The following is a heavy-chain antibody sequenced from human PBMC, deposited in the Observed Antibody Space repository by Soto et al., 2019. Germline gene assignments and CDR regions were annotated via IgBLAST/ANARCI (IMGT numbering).Heavy chain of an antibody. CDR2: MNPNSGNT. V-gene: IGHV1-8*01. CDR1: GYTFTSYD. Sequence: QVQLVQSGAEVKKPGASVKVSCKASGYTFTSYDINWLRQATGQGLEWMGWMNPNSGNTGYAQKFQGRVTMTRNTSISTAYMELSSLRSEDTAVYYCARGRRFYDFWSGYLPAHFDYWGQGTLVTVSS. J-gene: IGHJ4*02. CDR3: ARGRRFYDFWSGYLPAHFDY. D-gene: IGHD3-3*01.